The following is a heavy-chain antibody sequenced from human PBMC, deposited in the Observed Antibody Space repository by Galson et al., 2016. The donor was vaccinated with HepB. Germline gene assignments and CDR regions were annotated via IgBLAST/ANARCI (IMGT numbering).Heavy chain of an antibody. J-gene: IGHJ6*02. V-gene: IGHV3-21*06. Sequence: LRLSCAVSGFTFTTYSMSWVRQVPGKGLEWVSSISSRSSYIYYADSVKGRFTISRDNARNSLYLDINSLRAEDTALYYCARLGAGAMPTNFERDYYYGMDFWGQGTTVTVSS. CDR1: GFTFTTYS. CDR3: ARLGAGAMPTNFERDYYYGMDF. CDR2: ISSRSSYI. D-gene: IGHD5-24*01.